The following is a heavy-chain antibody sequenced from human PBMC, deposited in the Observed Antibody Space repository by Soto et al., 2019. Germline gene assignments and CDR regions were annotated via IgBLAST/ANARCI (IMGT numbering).Heavy chain of an antibody. CDR3: ARGYNYGLDV. J-gene: IGHJ6*02. V-gene: IGHV4-30-2*01. CDR1: GGSISSGGYS. CDR2: IYHSGSS. Sequence: PSETLSLTCAVSGGSISSGGYSWSWIRQPPGKGLEWIGYIYHSGSSNSNASLKSRVTLSVDRSKNQFSLKLNSVTAADTAVYYCARGYNYGLDVWGQGTTVTVSS.